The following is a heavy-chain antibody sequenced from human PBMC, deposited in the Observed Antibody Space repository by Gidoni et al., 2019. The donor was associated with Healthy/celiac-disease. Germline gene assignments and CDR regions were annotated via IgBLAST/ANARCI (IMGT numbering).Heavy chain of an antibody. J-gene: IGHJ1*01. V-gene: IGHV3-23*01. CDR2: ISGSGGST. Sequence: EVQLLESGGGLVQPGGSLRLSCAASGFTFSSYAMSWVRQAPGKGLEWVSAISGSGGSTYYADSVKGRFTISRDNSKNTLYLQMNSLRAEDTAVYYCAKDNAYGDYAPEYFQHWGQGTLVTVSS. CDR3: AKDNAYGDYAPEYFQH. D-gene: IGHD4-17*01. CDR1: GFTFSSYA.